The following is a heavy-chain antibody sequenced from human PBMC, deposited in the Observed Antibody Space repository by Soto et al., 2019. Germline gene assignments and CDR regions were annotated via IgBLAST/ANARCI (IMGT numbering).Heavy chain of an antibody. CDR2: IKQDGSEK. D-gene: IGHD5-18*01. Sequence: GGSLRLSCAASGFTFSSYWMSWVRQAPGKGLEWVANIKQDGSEKYYVDSVKGRFTISRDNAKNSLYPQMNSLRAEDTAVYYCARSDVDTAMGTEYFQHWGQGTLVTVSS. CDR3: ARSDVDTAMGTEYFQH. V-gene: IGHV3-7*03. J-gene: IGHJ1*01. CDR1: GFTFSSYW.